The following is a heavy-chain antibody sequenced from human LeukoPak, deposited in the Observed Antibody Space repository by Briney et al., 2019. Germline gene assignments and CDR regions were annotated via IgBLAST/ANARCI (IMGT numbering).Heavy chain of an antibody. CDR2: ISGSGGST. V-gene: IGHV3-23*01. J-gene: IGHJ4*02. Sequence: GGSLRLSCAASGFTFSSYAMSWVRQAPGKGLEWVSAISGSGGSTYYADSVKGRFTISRDNSKNTLYLQMNSLRAEDTAVYYCAKHPFGDSSGYYYYYWGQGTLVTVSS. CDR3: AKHPFGDSSGYYYYY. D-gene: IGHD3-22*01. CDR1: GFTFSSYA.